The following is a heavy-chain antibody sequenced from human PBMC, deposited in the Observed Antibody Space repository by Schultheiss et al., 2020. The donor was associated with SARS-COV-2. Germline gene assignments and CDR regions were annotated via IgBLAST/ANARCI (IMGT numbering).Heavy chain of an antibody. J-gene: IGHJ4*02. CDR1: GGSISSYY. D-gene: IGHD6-19*01. V-gene: IGHV4-39*07. CDR2: IYYSGST. Sequence: SQTLSLTCTVSGGSISSYYWGWIRQPPGKGLEWIGSIYYSGSTYYNPSLKSRVTISVDTSKSQFSLKLSSVTAADTAVYYCARLGSGWQIDYWGQGTLVTVSS. CDR3: ARLGSGWQIDY.